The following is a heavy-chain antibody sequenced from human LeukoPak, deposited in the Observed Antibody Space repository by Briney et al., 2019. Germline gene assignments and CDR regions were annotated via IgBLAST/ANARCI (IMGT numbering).Heavy chain of an antibody. V-gene: IGHV4-39*07. CDR2: IFYSGST. Sequence: GSLRLSCTGSGFTLSSYEMTWIRQAPGKGLEWIGNIFYSGSTYYSPSLRSRVTISLDTSRNQFSLKLNSVTAADTAVYYCAKSNGYGLVDIWGQGTMVTVSS. CDR3: AKSNGYGLVDI. J-gene: IGHJ3*02. D-gene: IGHD3-10*01. CDR1: GFTLSSYE.